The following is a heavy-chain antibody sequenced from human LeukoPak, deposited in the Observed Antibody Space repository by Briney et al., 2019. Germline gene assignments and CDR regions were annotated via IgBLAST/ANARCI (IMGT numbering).Heavy chain of an antibody. CDR3: ARDLSSSSDYYYYGMDV. CDR2: INPSGGST. Sequence: ASVKVSCKASGCTFTSYYMHWVRQAPGQGLEWMGIINPSGGSTSYAQKFQGRVTMTRDTSMSTVYMELSSLRSEDTAVYYCARDLSSSSDYYYYGMDVWGQGTTVTVSS. J-gene: IGHJ6*02. CDR1: GCTFTSYY. V-gene: IGHV1-46*01. D-gene: IGHD6-6*01.